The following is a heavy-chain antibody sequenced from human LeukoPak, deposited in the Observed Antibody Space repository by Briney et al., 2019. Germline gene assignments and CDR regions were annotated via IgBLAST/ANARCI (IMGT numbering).Heavy chain of an antibody. Sequence: SETLSLTCTVSGGSISSYYWSWIRQPPGKGLEWIGYIYYSGSTNYNPSLKSRVTISVDTSKNQFSLKLSSVTAADTAVYYCARRNYYNSSGYPQYYFDYWGQGTLVTVSS. D-gene: IGHD3-22*01. V-gene: IGHV4-59*01. J-gene: IGHJ4*02. CDR2: IYYSGST. CDR1: GGSISSYY. CDR3: ARRNYYNSSGYPQYYFDY.